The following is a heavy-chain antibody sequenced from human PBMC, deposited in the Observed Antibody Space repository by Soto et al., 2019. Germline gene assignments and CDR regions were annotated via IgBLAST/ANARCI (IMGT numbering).Heavy chain of an antibody. CDR2: IKGDGSKT. CDR3: TRDVSPVSSDLYFDAFGI. V-gene: IGHV3-7*05. J-gene: IGHJ3*02. Sequence: RQKTRKGVEWVANIKGDGSKTSYLDSVRGRFTVSRDNAKGSLYLQMNSLRAEDTALYYCTRDVSPVSSDLYFDAFGIWGQGTMVTVSS. D-gene: IGHD2-8*01.